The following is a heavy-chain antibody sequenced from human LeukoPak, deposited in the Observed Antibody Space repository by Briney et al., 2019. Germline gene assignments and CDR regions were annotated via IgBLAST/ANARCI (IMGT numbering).Heavy chain of an antibody. CDR1: GGSISSGSYY. J-gene: IGHJ4*02. D-gene: IGHD3-9*01. CDR2: IYTSGST. Sequence: SETLSLTCTVSGGSISSGSYYWSWIRQPAGKGLEWIGRIYTSGSTNYNPSLKSRVTISVDTSKNQFSLKLSSVTAADTAVYYCARDRGFDNYDILEYWGQGTLVTVSS. CDR3: ARDRGFDNYDILEY. V-gene: IGHV4-61*02.